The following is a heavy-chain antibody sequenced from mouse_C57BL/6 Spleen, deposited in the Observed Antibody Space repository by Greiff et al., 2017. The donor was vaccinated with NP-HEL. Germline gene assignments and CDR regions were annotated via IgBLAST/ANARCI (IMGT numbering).Heavy chain of an antibody. CDR3: ARAGYDYYFYY. CDR2: IYPGDGDT. D-gene: IGHD2-4*01. Sequence: VQLQQSGPELVKPGASVKISCKASGYAFSSSWMNWVKQRPGKGLEWIGRIYPGDGDTNYNGKFTGKATLTVDKSSSTAYMQLSSLTSEDSAVYFCARAGYDYYFYYWGQGTTLTVSS. V-gene: IGHV1-82*01. CDR1: GYAFSSSW. J-gene: IGHJ2*01.